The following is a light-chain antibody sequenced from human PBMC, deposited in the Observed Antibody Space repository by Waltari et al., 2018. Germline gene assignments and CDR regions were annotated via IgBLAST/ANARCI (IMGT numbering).Light chain of an antibody. CDR1: LSLLYNSNNKNY. CDR3: QQYYNTPLT. CDR2: WAS. J-gene: IGKJ3*01. V-gene: IGKV4-1*01. Sequence: DIVMTQSPESLAVSLGERATINCKSSLSLLYNSNNKNYLAWYQQKPGQPPKLLIYWASTRESGVSERFSGSGSRTDFTLTISSLQAEDVAVYFCQQYYNTPLTFGPGTKVDVK.